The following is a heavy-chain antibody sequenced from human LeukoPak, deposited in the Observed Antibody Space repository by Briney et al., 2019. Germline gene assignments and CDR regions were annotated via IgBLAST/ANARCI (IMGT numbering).Heavy chain of an antibody. CDR3: ARDWNQIYLGNYYYYMDV. V-gene: IGHV1-69*05. Sequence: GGSVKLSCKASGVTFSSYAMSWVRQAPGQGLEWMGRIIPIFGTANYAQKVQGRVTITTDESKSTAYMELSSLRAEDPAVYYCARDWNQIYLGNYYYYMDVWGKGTTVTVSS. CDR1: GVTFSSYA. CDR2: IIPIFGTA. J-gene: IGHJ6*03. D-gene: IGHD1-1*01.